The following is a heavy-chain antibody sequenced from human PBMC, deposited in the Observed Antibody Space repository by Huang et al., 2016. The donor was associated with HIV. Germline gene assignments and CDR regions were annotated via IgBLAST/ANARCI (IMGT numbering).Heavy chain of an antibody. CDR1: GFSFSSCN. D-gene: IGHD6-13*01. J-gene: IGHJ4*02. V-gene: IGHV3-48*01. Sequence: EEQLVESGGGLVQPGGSLRLSCAASGFSFSSCNMNWVRQGPGKGLEWLSYISETGSVITYADSVKGRFTVSRDNAKNSLYLQMDSLRAEDTAVYYCARGYSSSWLYNWGQGTLVTVSS. CDR3: ARGYSSSWLYN. CDR2: ISETGSVI.